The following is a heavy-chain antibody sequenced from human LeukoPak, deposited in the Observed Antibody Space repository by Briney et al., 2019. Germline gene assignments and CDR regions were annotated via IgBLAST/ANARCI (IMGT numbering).Heavy chain of an antibody. CDR1: GFTFSDYY. CDR3: AKASSFGIAAAAPRYFDY. D-gene: IGHD6-13*01. J-gene: IGHJ4*02. V-gene: IGHV3-11*01. CDR2: ISSGGSTI. Sequence: PGGSLRLSCAVSGFTFSDYYMSWIRQAPGKGLEWVSYISSGGSTISHADSVKGRFTISRDNSKNTLYLQMNSLRAEDTAVYYCAKASSFGIAAAAPRYFDYWGQGTLVAVSS.